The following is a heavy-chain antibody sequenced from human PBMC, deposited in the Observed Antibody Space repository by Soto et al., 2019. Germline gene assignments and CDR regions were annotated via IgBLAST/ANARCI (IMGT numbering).Heavy chain of an antibody. J-gene: IGHJ5*02. D-gene: IGHD4-17*01. CDR2: IDVGSGNA. Sequence: SVKVSCKTSGFTFSSSAVHWVRQARGHRLQWIGWIDVGSGNANYAQMLQERIGISRDRSKNQFSLKLSSVTAADTAVYYCARETYGDYVGYFDPWGQGTLVTVSS. CDR3: ARETYGDYVGYFDP. CDR1: GFTFSSSA. V-gene: IGHV1-58*01.